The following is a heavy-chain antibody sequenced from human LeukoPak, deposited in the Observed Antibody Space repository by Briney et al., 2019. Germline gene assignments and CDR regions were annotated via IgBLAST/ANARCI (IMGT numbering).Heavy chain of an antibody. CDR2: IYYTGST. D-gene: IGHD2-8*01. CDR3: ARENYCTNGVCWAFDP. CDR1: GGSISSSDYY. V-gene: IGHV4-39*07. J-gene: IGHJ5*02. Sequence: KPSETLSLTCSVSGGSISSSDYYWSWIRQPPGKGLEWLGNIYYTGSTSYNPSLKSQVTLSVDTFKNQFSLHLSSVTAADTAVYYCARENYCTNGVCWAFDPWGQGTLVTVSS.